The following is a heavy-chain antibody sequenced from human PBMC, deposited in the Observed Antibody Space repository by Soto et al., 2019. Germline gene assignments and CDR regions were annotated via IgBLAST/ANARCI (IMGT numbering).Heavy chain of an antibody. CDR3: TRGHSGLSIYAFDI. CDR2: ISSSSSTI. D-gene: IGHD1-26*01. J-gene: IGHJ3*02. V-gene: IGHV3-48*01. Sequence: GGSLRLSCAASGFTFSSYSMNWVRQAPGKGLEWVSYISSSSSTIYYADSVSGRFTISRDDSKNSLYLQMNSLKTEDTAVYYCTRGHSGLSIYAFDIWGQEAMVTVSS. CDR1: GFTFSSYS.